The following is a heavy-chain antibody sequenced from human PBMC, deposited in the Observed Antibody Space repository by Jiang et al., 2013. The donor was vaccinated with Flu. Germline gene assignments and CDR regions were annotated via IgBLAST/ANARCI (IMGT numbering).Heavy chain of an antibody. CDR3: VRGLYSGSFYYHDS. V-gene: IGHV6-1*01. Sequence: QTLSLTCAISGDSVSSNSAAWNWIRQSPSRGLEWLGRTYYRSKWYSDYALSVKSRMTINSDTSKNQFSLQLNSVTPEDTAVYYCVRGLYSGSFYYHDSWGQGTLVTVSS. CDR2: TYYRSKWYS. J-gene: IGHJ4*02. D-gene: IGHD1-26*01. CDR1: GDSVSSNSAA.